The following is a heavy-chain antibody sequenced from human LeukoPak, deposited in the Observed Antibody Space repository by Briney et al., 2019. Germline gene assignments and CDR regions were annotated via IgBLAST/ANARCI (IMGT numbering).Heavy chain of an antibody. V-gene: IGHV3-21*01. CDR1: GFTFSDYG. D-gene: IGHD6-19*01. J-gene: IGHJ3*02. CDR2: ISGSGIST. Sequence: GGSLRLSCAAAGFTFSDYGMNWVRQAPGKGLEWVSGISGSGISTYYADSVKGRFTISRDNAKNSLYLQMNSLRAEDTAVYYCATHSSGQSDAFDIWGQGTMVTVSS. CDR3: ATHSSGQSDAFDI.